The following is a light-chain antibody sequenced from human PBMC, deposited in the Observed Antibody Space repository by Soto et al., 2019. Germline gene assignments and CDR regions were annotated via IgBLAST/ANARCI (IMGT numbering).Light chain of an antibody. J-gene: IGKJ4*01. CDR1: QSIKNY. Sequence: DIQMTQSPSSLSASVGDRVTITCRASQSIKNYLSWYQQKPGKAPNLLIFGASTLQSGVPSRFSGSGSGTDFTLTISSLQPEDFATYYCLQSYRTPLTFGGGTKVEIK. V-gene: IGKV1-39*01. CDR2: GAS. CDR3: LQSYRTPLT.